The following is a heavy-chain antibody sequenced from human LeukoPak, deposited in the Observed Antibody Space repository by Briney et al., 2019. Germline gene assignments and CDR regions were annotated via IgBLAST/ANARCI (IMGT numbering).Heavy chain of an antibody. Sequence: PSETLSLTCAVSGGSVSSGSHPWSWIRQPPGKGLEWIGYSSNSGCTNCIPSLKSRVTISVDTSKNQFSLKLTSVTAADTAVYYCARDNWGSLDYWGQGILVTVSS. J-gene: IGHJ4*02. V-gene: IGHV4-61*01. CDR2: SSNSGCT. D-gene: IGHD7-27*01. CDR1: GGSVSSGSHP. CDR3: ARDNWGSLDY.